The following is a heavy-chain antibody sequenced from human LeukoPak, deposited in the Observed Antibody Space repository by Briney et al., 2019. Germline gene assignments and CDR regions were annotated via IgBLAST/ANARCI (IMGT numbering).Heavy chain of an antibody. CDR2: IYPGDSDI. CDR3: ARRAGYCSGGSCPANWFDP. J-gene: IGHJ5*02. V-gene: IGHV5-51*01. Sequence: GESLKISCKGSGYSFTSYWIGWVRQMPGKGLEWMGIIYPGDSDIRYSPSFQGQVTISVDRSISTAYLQWSSLEASDTAIYYCARRAGYCSGGSCPANWFDPWGQGTLVTVSS. CDR1: GYSFTSYW. D-gene: IGHD2-15*01.